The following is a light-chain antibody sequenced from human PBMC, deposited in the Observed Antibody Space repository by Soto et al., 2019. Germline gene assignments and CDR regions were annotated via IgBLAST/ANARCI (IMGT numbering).Light chain of an antibody. J-gene: IGKJ2*01. Sequence: DIHMAQSPPSLSASVGDRVTITCRASHNIVTYLNWYQQKAGKASSLLIYEASHLQSGVPFRFFGSGSGTDFTLTIANLQHEDSATYYCQQSHSTPPTFGPGTKLEIK. CDR3: QQSHSTPPT. V-gene: IGKV1-39*01. CDR2: EAS. CDR1: HNIVTY.